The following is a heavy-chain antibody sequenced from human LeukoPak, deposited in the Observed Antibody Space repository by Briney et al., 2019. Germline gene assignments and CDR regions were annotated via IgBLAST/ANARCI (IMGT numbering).Heavy chain of an antibody. D-gene: IGHD2-2*01. CDR1: GYTFTSYY. Sequence: ASVKVYCKASGYTFTSYYMHWVRQAPGQGLEWMGIINPSGGSTSYAQKFQGRVTMTRDTSTSTVYMELSSLRSEDTAVYYCARGRRYAVVVPAAMGWFDPWGQGTLVTVSS. CDR2: INPSGGST. CDR3: ARGRRYAVVVPAAMGWFDP. J-gene: IGHJ5*02. V-gene: IGHV1-46*01.